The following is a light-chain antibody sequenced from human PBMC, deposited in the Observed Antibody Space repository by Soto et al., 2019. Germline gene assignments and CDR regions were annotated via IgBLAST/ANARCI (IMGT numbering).Light chain of an antibody. CDR2: DAS. CDR3: QQRSNWPPVT. V-gene: IGKV3-11*01. J-gene: IGKJ4*01. CDR1: QSVSSY. Sequence: EIVLTQSPATLSLSPGERATLSCRASQSVSSYLAWYQQKPGLAPRLLIYDASTRATGIPARFSGSGSGTDFTLTISSLEPEDFAVYYCQQRSNWPPVTFGGGTKVEIK.